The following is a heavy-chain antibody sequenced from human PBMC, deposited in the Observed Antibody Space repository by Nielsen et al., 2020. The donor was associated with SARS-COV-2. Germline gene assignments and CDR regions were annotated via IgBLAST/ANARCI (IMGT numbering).Heavy chain of an antibody. CDR1: GGSIGRSTYY. V-gene: IGHV4-39*07. CDR2: IYYSGST. D-gene: IGHD3-22*01. J-gene: IGHJ4*02. CDR3: ARGTYYYDSSGYSHYYFDY. Sequence: SETLSLTCTVSGGSIGRSTYYWGWIRQPPGRGLEWIGSIYYSGSTYYSPSLKSRVTISVDTSKNQFSLKLSSVTAADTAVYYCARGTYYYDSSGYSHYYFDYWGQGTLVTVSS.